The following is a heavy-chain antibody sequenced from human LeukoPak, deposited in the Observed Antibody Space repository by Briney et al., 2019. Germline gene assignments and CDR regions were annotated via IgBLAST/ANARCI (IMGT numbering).Heavy chain of an antibody. V-gene: IGHV1-18*01. Sequence: ASVKVSCKATGYTFTDFGISWVRQAPGQGLEWMGWISANNGITNYPQKLQGRVTMTTDTSTSTAYMDLRSLRSDDTAVYYCARRTSTGYFDYWGQGTLVTVSS. CDR1: GYTFTDFG. J-gene: IGHJ4*02. CDR3: ARRTSTGYFDY. D-gene: IGHD1-1*01. CDR2: ISANNGIT.